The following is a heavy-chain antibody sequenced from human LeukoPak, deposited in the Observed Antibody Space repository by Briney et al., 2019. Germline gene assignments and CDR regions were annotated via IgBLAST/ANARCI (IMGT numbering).Heavy chain of an antibody. CDR3: ASQILCSGGSCYSSNWFDP. D-gene: IGHD2-15*01. J-gene: IGHJ5*02. V-gene: IGHV1-8*01. CDR1: GYTFTSYD. CDR2: MNPNSGNT. Sequence: GASVKVSCKASGYTFTSYDINWVRQATGQGLEWMGWMNPNSGNTGYAQEFQGRVTMTRNTSISTAYMELSSLRSEDTAVYYCASQILCSGGSCYSSNWFDPWGQGTLVTVSS.